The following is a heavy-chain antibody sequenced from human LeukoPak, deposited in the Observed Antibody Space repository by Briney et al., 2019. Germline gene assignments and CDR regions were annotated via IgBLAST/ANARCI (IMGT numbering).Heavy chain of an antibody. CDR2: IYHSGKT. CDR3: ARAWRYCSGGSCFSGGWFDP. J-gene: IGHJ5*02. D-gene: IGHD2-15*01. CDR1: GYSINNNYY. Sequence: PSETLSLTCTVSGYSINNNYYWDWIRQPPGKGLDWIASIYHSGKTYYNPALKSRVTISVDTSKNQFSLKLTSVTAADTAVYYCARAWRYCSGGSCFSGGWFDPWGQGTLVTVSS. V-gene: IGHV4-38-2*02.